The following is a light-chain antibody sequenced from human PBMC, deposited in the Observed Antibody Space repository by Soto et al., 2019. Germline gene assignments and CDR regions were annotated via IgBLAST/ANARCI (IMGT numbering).Light chain of an antibody. CDR1: SSDVGRYNY. Sequence: QSVLTQPPPASGSPGQSVTISCIGTSSDVGRYNYVSWYQHHPGKAPKLIIYEVTKRPSGVPDRFSGSKSSNTASLTVSGLQADDEADYYCNSYVGSNNYVFGTGTKVTVL. J-gene: IGLJ1*01. CDR2: EVT. V-gene: IGLV2-8*01. CDR3: NSYVGSNNYV.